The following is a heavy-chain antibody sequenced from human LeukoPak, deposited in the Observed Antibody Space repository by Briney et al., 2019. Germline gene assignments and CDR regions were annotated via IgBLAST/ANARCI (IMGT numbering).Heavy chain of an antibody. CDR1: GYTFTSYD. J-gene: IGHJ4*02. CDR2: VSPNSANT. V-gene: IGHV1-8*01. D-gene: IGHD3-22*01. Sequence: ASVKVSCRASGYTFTSYDVNWVRQATGQGLEWMGWVSPNSANTAYAQKFQGRVTMTWNTSISTAYMELSSLRSEDTAVYYCAIKLSSGGYWGQGTLVTVSS. CDR3: AIKLSSGGY.